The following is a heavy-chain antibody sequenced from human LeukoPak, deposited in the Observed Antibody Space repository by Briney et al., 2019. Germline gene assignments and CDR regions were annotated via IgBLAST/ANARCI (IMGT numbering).Heavy chain of an antibody. CDR1: GFTFSSYG. Sequence: QSGGSLRLSCAASGFTFSSYGMHWVRQAPGKGLEWVAVISYDGSNKYYADSVKGRFTISRDNSKNTLYLQMNSLRAEDTAVYYCARDHLITPLLWFGELSYWGQGTLVTVSS. CDR3: ARDHLITPLLWFGELSY. J-gene: IGHJ4*02. V-gene: IGHV3-30*03. CDR2: ISYDGSNK. D-gene: IGHD3-10*01.